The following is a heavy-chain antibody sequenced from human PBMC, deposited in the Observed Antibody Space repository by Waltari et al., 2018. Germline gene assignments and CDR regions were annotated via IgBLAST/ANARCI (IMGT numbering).Heavy chain of an antibody. D-gene: IGHD2-2*01. J-gene: IGHJ3*01. CDR3: ARGTSSAKESALRF. CDR2: ILYSVTT. V-gene: IGHV4-59*01. CDR1: GGSMNPYY. Sequence: QLQLQDSCPGLVKPSETLSLTCNFSGGSMNPYYWTWMLKTPGKGLEWIGCILYSVTTNYNPSLKSRVTISVDTSKNQFSLQVTSVTAADTAVYYCARGTSSAKESALRFWGQGTLVIVSS.